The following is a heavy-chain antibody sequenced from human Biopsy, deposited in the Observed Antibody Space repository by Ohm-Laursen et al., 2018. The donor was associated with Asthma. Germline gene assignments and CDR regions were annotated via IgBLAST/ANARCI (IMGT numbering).Heavy chain of an antibody. J-gene: IGHJ3*01. CDR3: ARTYYDFLTGQVKDVFGV. D-gene: IGHD3-9*01. CDR2: VDTGNGDT. CDR1: GYNFISFV. Sequence: SSVKVSCKASGYNFISFVIHWVRQAPGQRLEWMGWVDTGNGDTKYSQKFQGRVTITRDTSASTAYMELRSLRSEDTATYYCARTYYDFLTGQVKDVFGVWGQGTMVTVSS. V-gene: IGHV1-3*04.